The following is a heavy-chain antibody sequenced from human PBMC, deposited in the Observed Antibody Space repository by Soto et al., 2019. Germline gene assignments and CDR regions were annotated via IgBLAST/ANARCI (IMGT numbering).Heavy chain of an antibody. CDR1: GFTFSNYA. CDR2: ISGSGGFT. D-gene: IGHD2-2*01. V-gene: IGHV3-23*01. CDR3: AKEIHSTGWSEKYYYYAMDV. Sequence: GGSLRLSCAASGFTFSNYAMAWVRQATGKGLEWVSAISGSGGFTYYTDSVKGRFTISRDNPKNTLFLQMNSLRAEDTALYYCAKEIHSTGWSEKYYYYAMDVWGQGTTVTVSS. J-gene: IGHJ6*02.